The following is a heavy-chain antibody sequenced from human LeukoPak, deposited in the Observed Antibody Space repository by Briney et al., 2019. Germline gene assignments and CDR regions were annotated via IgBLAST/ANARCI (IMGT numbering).Heavy chain of an antibody. V-gene: IGHV1-69*04. CDR3: ARLSPFRYSFGYYYYYGMDV. CDR2: IIPILGIA. Sequence: ASVKVSCKASGYTFTSYAISWVRQAPGQGLEWMGRIIPILGIANYAQKFQGRVTITADKSTSTAYMELSSLRSEDTAVYYCARLSPFRYSFGYYYYYGMDVWGQGTTVTVSS. CDR1: GYTFTSYA. J-gene: IGHJ6*02. D-gene: IGHD3-16*01.